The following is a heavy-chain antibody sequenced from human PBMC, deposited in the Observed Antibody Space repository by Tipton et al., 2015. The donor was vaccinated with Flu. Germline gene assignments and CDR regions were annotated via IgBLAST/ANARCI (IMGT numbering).Heavy chain of an antibody. Sequence: SLRLSCAASGFTFSRYAMSWVRQAPGKGLEWVSAVSGGGAITYFAESVKGRFTISRDNSKNILFLQMNSLRADDTAVYCCAKRGGDVGLWYFDLWGRGTLVTVSS. J-gene: IGHJ2*01. V-gene: IGHV3-23*01. CDR3: AKRGGDVGLWYFDL. CDR2: VSGGGAIT. CDR1: GFTFSRYA. D-gene: IGHD2-21*01.